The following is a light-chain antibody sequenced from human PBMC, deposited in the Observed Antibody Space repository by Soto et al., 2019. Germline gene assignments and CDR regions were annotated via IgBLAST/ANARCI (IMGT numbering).Light chain of an antibody. Sequence: EIVMTQSPVTLSVSPGERVTLSCRASQNVNINLAWYQQRPGQAPRVLIYGASNRASGIPDRFSGSGSGTDFTLTISSLEPDDFALYYCQQYNNWLRTFGQGTKVEIK. CDR2: GAS. V-gene: IGKV3D-15*01. CDR1: QNVNIN. J-gene: IGKJ1*01. CDR3: QQYNNWLRT.